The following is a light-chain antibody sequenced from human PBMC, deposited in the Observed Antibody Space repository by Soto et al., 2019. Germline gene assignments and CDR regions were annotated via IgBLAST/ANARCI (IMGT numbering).Light chain of an antibody. Sequence: EIVLTQSPATLSLSPGERAPLSCRASQSVSSYLAWYQQKPGQAPRLLIYDASNRATGIPARFSGSGSGTDFTLTISSLEPEDFAVYYCQQRSNWPLTFGGGTKVDI. CDR1: QSVSSY. V-gene: IGKV3-11*01. CDR3: QQRSNWPLT. J-gene: IGKJ4*01. CDR2: DAS.